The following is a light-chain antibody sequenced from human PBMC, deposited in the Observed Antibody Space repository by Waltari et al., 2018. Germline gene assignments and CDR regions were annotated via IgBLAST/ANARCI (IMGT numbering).Light chain of an antibody. J-gene: IGKJ4*01. Sequence: DIVLTQSPATLSLSPGERATLSCRASQSVSSYLAWFQQKPGQAPRLLIYDAANRATGIPARFSGSGSGTDFTLTISSLEPEDFAVYYCQQRSNWPPLTFGGGTKVESK. CDR2: DAA. V-gene: IGKV3-11*01. CDR3: QQRSNWPPLT. CDR1: QSVSSY.